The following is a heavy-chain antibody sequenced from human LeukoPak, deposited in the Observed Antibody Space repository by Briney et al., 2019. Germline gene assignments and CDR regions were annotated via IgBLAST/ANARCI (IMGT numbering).Heavy chain of an antibody. V-gene: IGHV3-23*01. CDR1: GFTFNNYA. J-gene: IGHJ4*02. D-gene: IGHD6-13*01. Sequence: AGGSLRLSCAASGFTFNNYAMSWVRQAPGKGLEWVSGISGSGSSTYYADSVRGRFTISRDNSKNTLFLQVNSLRAEDAAIYYCAKPQYSSSWYALDYWGQGTLVTVSS. CDR3: AKPQYSSSWYALDY. CDR2: ISGSGSST.